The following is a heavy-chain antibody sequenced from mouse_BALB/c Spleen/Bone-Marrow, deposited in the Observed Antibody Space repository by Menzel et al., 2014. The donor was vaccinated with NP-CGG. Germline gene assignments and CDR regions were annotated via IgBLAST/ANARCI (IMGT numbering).Heavy chain of an antibody. CDR1: GFNIKDTY. V-gene: IGHV14-3*02. CDR3: ARLGNYGY. CDR2: IDPANGNT. D-gene: IGHD2-1*01. J-gene: IGHJ2*01. Sequence: VHVKQSGAGLVKPGASVKLSCTASGFNIKDTYMHWVKQRPEQGLEWIGRIDPANGNTKYDPKFQGKATITADTSSNTAYLQLSSLTSEDTADYYCARLGNYGYWGQGTTLTVSS.